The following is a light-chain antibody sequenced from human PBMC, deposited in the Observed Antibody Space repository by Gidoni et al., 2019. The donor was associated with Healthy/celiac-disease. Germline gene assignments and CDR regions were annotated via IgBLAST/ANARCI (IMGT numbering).Light chain of an antibody. CDR3: LQDYNYPWT. CDR1: QGIRND. J-gene: IGKJ1*01. CDR2: AAS. Sequence: AIQMTQSPSSLSASVGDSVTITCRASQGIRNDLGWYQQTPGKAPKLLIYAASSLQSGVPSRFSGSGSGTDFTLTISSLQPEDFATYYCLQDYNYPWTFGQGTKVEIK. V-gene: IGKV1-6*01.